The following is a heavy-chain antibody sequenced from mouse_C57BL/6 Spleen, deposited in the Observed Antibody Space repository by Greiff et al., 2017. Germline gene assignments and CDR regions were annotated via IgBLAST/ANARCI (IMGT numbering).Heavy chain of an antibody. Sequence: VQLQQPGAELVKPGASVKMSCKASGYTFTSYWITWVKQRPGQGLEWIGDIYPGSGSTNYNEKFKSKATLTVDTSSSTAYMQLSSLTSEDSAVYYCARGEIYDGYYGYAMDYWGQGTSVTVSS. CDR1: GYTFTSYW. J-gene: IGHJ4*01. CDR3: ARGEIYDGYYGYAMDY. CDR2: IYPGSGST. V-gene: IGHV1-55*01. D-gene: IGHD2-3*01.